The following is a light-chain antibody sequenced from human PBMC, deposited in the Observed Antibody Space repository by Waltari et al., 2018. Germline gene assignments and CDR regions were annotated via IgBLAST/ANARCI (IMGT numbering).Light chain of an antibody. Sequence: QSVLTQPPSASGAPGQRVTITCSIGSSNIGSNTVNWYQQCPGTAPKLLRFNDDQRASRVPRLFSGSRSVTAVSLGISGLRSEDEATYSCAGWEATLKGLFGGGTTLTAL. CDR1: SSNIGSNT. J-gene: IGLJ3*02. CDR2: NDD. CDR3: AGWEATLKGL. V-gene: IGLV1-44*01.